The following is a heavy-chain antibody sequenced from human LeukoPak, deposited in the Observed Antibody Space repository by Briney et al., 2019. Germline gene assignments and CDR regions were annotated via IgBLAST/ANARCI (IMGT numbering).Heavy chain of an antibody. V-gene: IGHV4-59*01. CDR3: ARAYYYDSSGYYYLDY. J-gene: IGHJ4*02. CDR2: IYYSGST. CDR1: GGSISSYY. Sequence: SETLSLTCTVSGGSISSYYWSWIRQPPGKELEYIGYIYYSGSTNYNPSLKSRVTISVDTSKNQFSLKLSSVTAADTAVYYCARAYYYDSSGYYYLDYWGQGTLVTVSS. D-gene: IGHD3-22*01.